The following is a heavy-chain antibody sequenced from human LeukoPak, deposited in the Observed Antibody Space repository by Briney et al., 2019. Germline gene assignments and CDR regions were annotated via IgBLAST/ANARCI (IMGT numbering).Heavy chain of an antibody. CDR3: TSPSMVRGEDY. V-gene: IGHV3-73*01. Sequence: GGSLKLSCAASGFTFSGSAMHWVRQASGKGLEWVGRIRSKANSYATAYAASVKGRFTISRDDSKNTAYLRMNSLKTEDTAVYYCTSPSMVRGEDYWGQGTLVTVSS. D-gene: IGHD3-10*01. J-gene: IGHJ4*02. CDR1: GFTFSGSA. CDR2: IRSKANSYAT.